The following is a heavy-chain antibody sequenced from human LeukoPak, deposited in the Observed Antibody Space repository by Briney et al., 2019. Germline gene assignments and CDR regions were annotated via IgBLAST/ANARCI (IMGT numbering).Heavy chain of an antibody. Sequence: PGGSLRLSCVASGFTFSSYSMNWLRQAPGKGLEWVSYISSSSSTIYYGDSVKGRFSISRDNAKNSLYLQMNSLRVEDTAVYYCTSRYCSTSNCYSFDNWGQGTMVTVSS. CDR3: TSRYCSTSNCYSFDN. D-gene: IGHD2-21*02. J-gene: IGHJ3*02. V-gene: IGHV3-48*04. CDR2: ISSSSSTI. CDR1: GFTFSSYS.